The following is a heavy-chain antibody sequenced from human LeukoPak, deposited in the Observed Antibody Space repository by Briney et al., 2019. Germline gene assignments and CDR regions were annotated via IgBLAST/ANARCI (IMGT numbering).Heavy chain of an antibody. J-gene: IGHJ6*02. V-gene: IGHV1-2*02. CDR3: ARDRIAVAGPKRDCYYYYGMDV. D-gene: IGHD6-19*01. CDR1: GYTFTGYY. CDR2: INPNSGGT. Sequence: ASVKLSCKASGYTFTGYYMHWVRQAPGQGLEWMGWINPNSGGTNYAQKFQGRVTRTRDTSISTAYMELSRLRSDDTAVYYCARDRIAVAGPKRDCYYYYGMDVWGQGTTVTVSS.